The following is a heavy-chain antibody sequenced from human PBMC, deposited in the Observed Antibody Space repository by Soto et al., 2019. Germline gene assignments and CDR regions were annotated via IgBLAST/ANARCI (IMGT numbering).Heavy chain of an antibody. D-gene: IGHD6-13*01. V-gene: IGHV3-7*01. CDR1: GFTFSSYW. J-gene: IGHJ4*02. CDR3: ARDPGYSSSWYSLYYFDY. CDR2: IKQDGSEK. Sequence: AGGSLRLSCAASGFTFSSYWMSWVRQAPGKGLEWVANIKQDGSEKYYVDSVKGRFTISRDNAKNSLYLQMNSLRAEDTAVYYCARDPGYSSSWYSLYYFDYWGQGTLVTV.